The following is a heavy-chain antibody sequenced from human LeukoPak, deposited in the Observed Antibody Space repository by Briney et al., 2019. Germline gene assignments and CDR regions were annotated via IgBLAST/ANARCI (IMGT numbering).Heavy chain of an antibody. J-gene: IGHJ4*02. CDR3: ARAAYASSSDS. CDR2: VDLDGGGK. CDR1: GFAFSSYW. V-gene: IGHV3-7*05. D-gene: IGHD6-6*01. Sequence: PGRSLRLSCAASGFAFSSYWMAWVHQAPGRGLAWVASVDLDGGGKYSVDSVKGRFTISRDNAKNSLYLQMDSLRAEDTAVYYCARAAYASSSDSWGQGTLVTVSS.